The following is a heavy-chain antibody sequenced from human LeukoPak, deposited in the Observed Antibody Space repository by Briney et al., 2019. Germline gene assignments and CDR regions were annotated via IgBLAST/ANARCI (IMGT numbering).Heavy chain of an antibody. D-gene: IGHD3-22*01. V-gene: IGHV3-23*01. CDR3: AKDGYYDSSAYYYVRYFDL. Sequence: GGSLRLSCAASGFTFSSYGMSWVRQAPGKGLEWVSAISGSGGSTYYADSVKGRFTISRDNSKNTLYLQMNSLRAEDTAVYYCAKDGYYDSSAYYYVRYFDLWGRGTLVTVSS. CDR2: ISGSGGST. J-gene: IGHJ2*01. CDR1: GFTFSSYG.